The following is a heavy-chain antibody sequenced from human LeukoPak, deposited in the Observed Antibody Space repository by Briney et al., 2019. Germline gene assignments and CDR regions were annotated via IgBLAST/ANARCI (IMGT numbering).Heavy chain of an antibody. D-gene: IGHD3-3*01. CDR3: ARILDFWSGPTPSYYYGMDV. CDR1: GYTFTSYD. Sequence: ASVKVSCKASGYTFTSYDINWVRQATGQGLEWMGWMNPNSGNTGYAQKFQGRVTMTRNTSISTAYMELSSLRSEDTAVYYCARILDFWSGPTPSYYYGMDVWGRGTTVTVSS. CDR2: MNPNSGNT. J-gene: IGHJ6*02. V-gene: IGHV1-8*01.